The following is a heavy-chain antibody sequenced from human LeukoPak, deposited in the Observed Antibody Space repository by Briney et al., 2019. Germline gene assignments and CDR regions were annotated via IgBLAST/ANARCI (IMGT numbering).Heavy chain of an antibody. J-gene: IGHJ4*02. CDR3: ARHNCYDS. V-gene: IGHV5-51*01. CDR1: GYSFTSYW. D-gene: IGHD3-16*01. CDR2: IYPGDSNT. Sequence: GESLQISCKASGYSFTSYWIAWVRQMPGKGLEWIGIIYPGDSNTKYSPSFQGQVTMSADKSISTAYLQWSSLKASDTAIYYCARHNCYDSWGQGTLVTVSS.